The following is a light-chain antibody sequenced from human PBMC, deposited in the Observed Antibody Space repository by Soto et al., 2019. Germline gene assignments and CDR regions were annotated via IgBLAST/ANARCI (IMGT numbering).Light chain of an antibody. J-gene: IGKJ5*01. CDR2: GAS. CDR3: QQYGTSPIT. CDR1: QSVSSAN. V-gene: IGKV3-20*01. Sequence: EIVMTQSPATLSVSPGERATLSCRASQSVSSANFAWYQQKPGQAPRLLIYGASSRATGIPDRFSGSGSGTDFTLTISRLEPEDFAVYYCQQYGTSPITFGQGTRLEIK.